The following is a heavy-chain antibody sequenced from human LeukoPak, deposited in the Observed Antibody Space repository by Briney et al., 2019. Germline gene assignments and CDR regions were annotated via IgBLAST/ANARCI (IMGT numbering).Heavy chain of an antibody. Sequence: ASVKVSCKASGGTFSSYAISWVRQAPGQGLEWMGGIIPIFGTANYAQKFQGRVTITADESTSTAYMELSSLRSEDTAVYYCARGKVVSGGSWYDAFDIWGQGTMVTVSS. CDR2: IIPIFGTA. D-gene: IGHD2-15*01. CDR3: ARGKVVSGGSWYDAFDI. CDR1: GGTFSSYA. J-gene: IGHJ3*02. V-gene: IGHV1-69*01.